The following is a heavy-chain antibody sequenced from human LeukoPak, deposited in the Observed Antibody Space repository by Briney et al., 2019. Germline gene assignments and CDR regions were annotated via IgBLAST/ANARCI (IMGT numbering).Heavy chain of an antibody. J-gene: IGHJ4*02. V-gene: IGHV1-46*01. CDR1: GYTFTSYY. CDR2: INPSGGST. D-gene: IGHD3-22*01. CDR3: ARDQTEYYDSSGYSLY. Sequence: GASVKVSCKASGYTFTSYYMHWVRQAPGQGLEWMGIINPSGGSTSYAQKFQGRVTMTRDTSTSTVYMELSSLRSEDTAVYYCARDQTEYYDSSGYSLYWGQGTLVTVSS.